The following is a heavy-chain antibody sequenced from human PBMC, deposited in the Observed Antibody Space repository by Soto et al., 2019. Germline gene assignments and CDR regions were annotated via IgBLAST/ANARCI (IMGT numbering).Heavy chain of an antibody. Sequence: QVQLVQSGAEVKKPGSSVKVSCKASGGTFSSYAISWVRQAPGQGLEWMGGIIPIFGTANYAQKFQGRVTITADEATSTAYMELSSLSSEERAVDYGGREGASGSHMGYWGQRTLVTVTS. V-gene: IGHV1-69*01. D-gene: IGHD3-22*01. CDR3: GREGASGSHMGY. CDR2: IIPIFGTA. J-gene: IGHJ4*02. CDR1: GGTFSSYA.